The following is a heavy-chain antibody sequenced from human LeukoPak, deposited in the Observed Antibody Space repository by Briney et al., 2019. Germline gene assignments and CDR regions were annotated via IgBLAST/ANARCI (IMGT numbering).Heavy chain of an antibody. CDR1: GFTFIDYD. D-gene: IGHD6-19*01. CDR3: ARGGIQVSGIDEFDY. Sequence: GGSRRLSCEADGFTFIDYDMHWDRQVIGKGLEWVSAIGIRGDTHYSGSVKGRFTISRENAESSLYLQMNSLRAEDTAVYYCARGGIQVSGIDEFDYRGQGTLVTVSS. V-gene: IGHV3-13*01. CDR2: IGIRGDT. J-gene: IGHJ4*02.